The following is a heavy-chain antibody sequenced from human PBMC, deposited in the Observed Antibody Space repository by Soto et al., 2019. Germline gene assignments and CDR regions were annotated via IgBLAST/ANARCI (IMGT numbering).Heavy chain of an antibody. CDR3: ARQGSNGAYYYYGMDV. CDR1: GYRFSSYW. CDR2: IYPGDSDT. Sequence: GESLKISCKGSGYRFSSYWIAWVRQMPGKGLEWMGIIYPGDSDTRYNPSFQGQVTMSVDKSNSTAYLHWSSLKASDTAMYYCARQGSNGAYYYYGMDVWGQGTTVTVSS. V-gene: IGHV5-51*01. J-gene: IGHJ6*02. D-gene: IGHD2-8*01.